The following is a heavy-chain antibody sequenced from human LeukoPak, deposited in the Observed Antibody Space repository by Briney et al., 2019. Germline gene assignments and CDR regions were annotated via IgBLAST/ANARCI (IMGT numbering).Heavy chain of an antibody. D-gene: IGHD1-26*01. J-gene: IGHJ4*02. CDR1: GGSISSYY. CDR2: IYYSGST. V-gene: IGHV4-59*12. Sequence: PSETLSRTCTVSGGSISSYYWSWIRQPPGKGLEWIGYIYYSGSTNYNPSLKSRVTISVDTSKNQFSLKLSSVTAADTAVYYCARGLVGATKSPSFDYWGQGTLVTVSS. CDR3: ARGLVGATKSPSFDY.